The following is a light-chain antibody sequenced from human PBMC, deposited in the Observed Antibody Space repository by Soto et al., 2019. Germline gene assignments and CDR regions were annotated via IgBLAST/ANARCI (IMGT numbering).Light chain of an antibody. CDR2: EVN. V-gene: IGLV2-8*01. CDR1: SSDLGGSRY. J-gene: IGLJ1*01. CDR3: SAYIGGNNWAYV. Sequence: QSVLPQPTSASGAIGQSVTVSCTGTSSDLGGSRYVSWYQQHPGKAPNVSIYEVNRRPSGVPDRFSGAKSGNTASLTVSGLQAEDEADYYCSAYIGGNNWAYVFGTGTKVSVL.